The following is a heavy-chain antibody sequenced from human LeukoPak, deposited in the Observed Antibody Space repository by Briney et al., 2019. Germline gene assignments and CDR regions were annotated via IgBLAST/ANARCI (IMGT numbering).Heavy chain of an antibody. J-gene: IGHJ4*02. CDR3: ARDEGSGSYLDY. CDR2: ISGSGGST. V-gene: IGHV3-23*01. CDR1: GFSSSGYD. D-gene: IGHD3-10*01. Sequence: GGSLRLSCAASGFSSSGYDMSWVRQAPGKGLEWVSAISGSGGSTYYADSVKGRFTISRDNSKNTLYLQMNSLRAEDTAVFYCARDEGSGSYLDYWGQGTLVAVSS.